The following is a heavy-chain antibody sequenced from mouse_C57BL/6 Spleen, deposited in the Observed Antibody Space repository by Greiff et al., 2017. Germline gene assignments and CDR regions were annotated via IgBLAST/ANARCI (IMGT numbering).Heavy chain of an antibody. CDR3: ARGALSARDY. V-gene: IGHV1-59*01. Sequence: VQLQQPGAELVRPGTSVKLSCKASGYTFTSYWLHWVKQRPGQGLEWIGVIDPSDSYTNYDQKFKGKATLTVDTSSSTAYMQLSSLTSEDSAVYYCARGALSARDYWGQGTSVTGSS. CDR2: IDPSDSYT. CDR1: GYTFTSYW. J-gene: IGHJ4*01.